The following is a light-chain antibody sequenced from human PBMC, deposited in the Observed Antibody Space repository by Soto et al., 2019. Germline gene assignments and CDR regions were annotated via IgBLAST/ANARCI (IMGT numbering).Light chain of an antibody. Sequence: QSVLSQPSGVSGSRGQSISISCTRTASDVGGYNFVSWYQQHPANAPKFMIYEVSHRPPWVSYRFSGSKSANTAFLTISGLQAEEEADYYCSSYPSTDTYVFGTGTSSPS. CDR2: EVS. CDR1: ASDVGGYNF. V-gene: IGLV2-14*01. J-gene: IGLJ1*01. CDR3: SSYPSTDTYV.